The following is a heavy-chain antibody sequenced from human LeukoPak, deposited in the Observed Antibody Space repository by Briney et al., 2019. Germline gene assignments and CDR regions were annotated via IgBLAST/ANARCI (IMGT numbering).Heavy chain of an antibody. CDR3: ARGYSYGYYFDY. V-gene: IGHV3-48*04. CDR1: GFTFSSYA. J-gene: IGHJ4*02. CDR2: ISSSGSTI. Sequence: GGSLRLSCAASGFTFSSYAMSWVRQAPGKGLEYVSYISSSGSTIYYADSVKGRFTISRDNAKNSLYLQLNSLRAEDTAVYYCARGYSYGYYFDYWGQGTLVTVSS. D-gene: IGHD5-18*01.